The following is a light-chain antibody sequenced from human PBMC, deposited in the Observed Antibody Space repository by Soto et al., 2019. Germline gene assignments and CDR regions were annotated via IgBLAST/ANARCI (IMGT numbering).Light chain of an antibody. CDR2: GAS. CDR3: QQYGTSPNT. CDR1: QSVSSSY. J-gene: IGKJ2*01. Sequence: EIVLTQSPGTLSLSPGERATLSCRASQSVSSSYLAWYQQKPGQAPRLLIYGASSRATGIPDRFSGSGSGTDVTLTISRLEPEDFALYYCQQYGTSPNTFGQGTMLEIK. V-gene: IGKV3-20*01.